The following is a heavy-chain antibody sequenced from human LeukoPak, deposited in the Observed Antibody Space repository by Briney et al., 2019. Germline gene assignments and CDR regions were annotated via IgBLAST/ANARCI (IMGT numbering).Heavy chain of an antibody. CDR2: IKSKTDGGTT. CDR1: GFTFSNAW. V-gene: IGHV3-15*01. CDR3: TPADGSRGYYYGMDV. Sequence: GGSLRLSCAASGFTFSNAWMSWVRQAPGKGLEWVGRIKSKTDGGTTDYAAPVKGRFTISRDDSKNTLYLQMNSLKTEDTAVYYCTPADGSRGYYYGMDVWGPGTTVTFSS. J-gene: IGHJ6*02. D-gene: IGHD2-2*01.